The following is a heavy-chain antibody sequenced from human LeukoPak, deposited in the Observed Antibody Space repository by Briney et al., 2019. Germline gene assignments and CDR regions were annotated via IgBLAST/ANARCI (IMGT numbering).Heavy chain of an antibody. CDR3: VSHQTAYCNGGPCTFYFDY. Sequence: SECLSLTSSVYGGSINNSYWGWIRQPPGKGLGWIGYIYTSADTRYRPSLKSRVSISVDTSKTQFTLKLSSVTAADTAVYYCVSHQTAYCNGGPCTFYFDYWGQGTLVTVSS. D-gene: IGHD2-15*01. V-gene: IGHV4-4*09. CDR2: IYTSADT. CDR1: GGSINNSY. J-gene: IGHJ4*02.